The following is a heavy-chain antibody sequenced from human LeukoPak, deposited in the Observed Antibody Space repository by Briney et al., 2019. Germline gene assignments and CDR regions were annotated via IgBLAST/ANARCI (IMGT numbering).Heavy chain of an antibody. CDR3: ARAVVEAAFDI. J-gene: IGHJ3*02. CDR1: GFTFSSYS. CDR2: ISSSSSYI. Sequence: GGSLRLSCAASGFTFSSYSMNWVRQAPGKGLEWVSSISSSSSYIYYADSVKGRFTISRDNAKNSLYLQMNSLRAEDTAVYYCARAVVEAAFDIWGQGTMVTVSS. V-gene: IGHV3-21*01. D-gene: IGHD2-15*01.